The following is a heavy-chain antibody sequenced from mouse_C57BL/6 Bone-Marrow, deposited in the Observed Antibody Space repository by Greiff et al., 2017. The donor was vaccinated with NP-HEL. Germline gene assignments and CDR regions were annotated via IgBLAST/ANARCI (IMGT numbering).Heavy chain of an antibody. CDR2: INPNNGGT. Sequence: VQLQRSGPELVKPGASVKISCKASGYTFTDYYMNWVKQSHGKSLEWIGDINPNNGGTSYNQKFKGKATLTVDKSSSTAYMELRSLTSEDSAVYYCARYNYYGSREAYYAMDYWGQGTSVTVSS. CDR1: GYTFTDYY. V-gene: IGHV1-26*01. J-gene: IGHJ4*01. CDR3: ARYNYYGSREAYYAMDY. D-gene: IGHD1-1*01.